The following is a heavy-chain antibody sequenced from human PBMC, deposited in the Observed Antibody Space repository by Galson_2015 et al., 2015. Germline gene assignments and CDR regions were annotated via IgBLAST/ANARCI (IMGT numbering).Heavy chain of an antibody. D-gene: IGHD2-2*01. V-gene: IGHV3-23*01. CDR1: GFTFSSYA. CDR3: ARDPLWTTSCCYFDY. CDR2: ISGGGGTT. Sequence: SLRLSCAASGFTFSSYAMSWVRLAPGKGLEWVSAISGGGGTTYYADSVKGRFTISRDNSKNTLYLQMNSLRAEDTAVYYCARDPLWTTSCCYFDYWGQGTLVTVSS. J-gene: IGHJ4*02.